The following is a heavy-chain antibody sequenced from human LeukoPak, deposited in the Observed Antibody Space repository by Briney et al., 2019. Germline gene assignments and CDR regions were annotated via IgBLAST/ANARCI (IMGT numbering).Heavy chain of an antibody. J-gene: IGHJ3*02. CDR1: GYTFTGYY. D-gene: IGHD2-2*02. CDR3: ARVVECSSTSCYTSNAFDI. V-gene: IGHV1-2*02. Sequence: EASVKVSCKASGYTFTGYYMHWVRQAPGQGLEWMGWINPNSGGTNYAQKFQGRVTMTRDTSISTAYMKLSRLRSDDTAVYYCARVVECSSTSCYTSNAFDIWGQGTMVTVSS. CDR2: INPNSGGT.